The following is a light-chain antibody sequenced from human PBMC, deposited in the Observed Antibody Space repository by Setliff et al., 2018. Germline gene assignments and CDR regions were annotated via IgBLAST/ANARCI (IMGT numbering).Light chain of an antibody. J-gene: IGLJ1*01. CDR3: SSYTSSSTLYV. CDR2: GNN. V-gene: IGLV1-40*01. Sequence: QSVLTQPPSVSGAPGQRVTISCAGSSSNIGAGYDVHWYQQLPGTAPKLLIYGNNIRPSGVPDRFSGSQSGTSASLTISGLQAEDEADYYCSSYTSSSTLYVF. CDR1: SSNIGAGYD.